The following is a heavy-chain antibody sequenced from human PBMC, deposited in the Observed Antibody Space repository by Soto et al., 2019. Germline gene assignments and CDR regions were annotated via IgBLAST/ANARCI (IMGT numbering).Heavy chain of an antibody. V-gene: IGHV3-23*01. Sequence: EVKLLESVGGLVQPGGSLRLSCAASGFTFRSYSMTWVRQAPGKGLEWVSAISGSGDNRYYADSVRGRFTISRDNSKNTVYLQMNSLRAEDTAVYYCALYCSGVSCSGHWGQGTLVTFSA. J-gene: IGHJ4*02. CDR1: GFTFRSYS. D-gene: IGHD2-15*01. CDR2: ISGSGDNR. CDR3: ALYCSGVSCSGH.